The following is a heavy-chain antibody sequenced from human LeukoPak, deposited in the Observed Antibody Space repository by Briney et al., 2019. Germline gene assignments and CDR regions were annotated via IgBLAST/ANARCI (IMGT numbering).Heavy chain of an antibody. Sequence: GGSLRLSCAASGFTFSSYAMSWVRQAPGKGLEWVSAISGSGGSTYYADSVKGRFTISRDNSKNSLYLQMNSLRAEDTALYYCARLLYCTNGVCYVGGYYFDYWGQGTLVTVSS. CDR3: ARLLYCTNGVCYVGGYYFDY. D-gene: IGHD2-8*01. V-gene: IGHV3-23*01. J-gene: IGHJ4*02. CDR1: GFTFSSYA. CDR2: ISGSGGST.